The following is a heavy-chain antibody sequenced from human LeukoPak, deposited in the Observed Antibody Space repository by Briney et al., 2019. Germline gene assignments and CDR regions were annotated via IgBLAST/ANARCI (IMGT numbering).Heavy chain of an antibody. Sequence: GGSLRLSCAASGFTFRSYAMSWVRQAPGKGLEWVSYISSSSSTIYYADSVKGRFTISRDNAENSLYLHMNSLRAEDTAVYYCARVAQRMDAFDIWGQGTMVTVSS. CDR1: GFTFRSYA. D-gene: IGHD6-25*01. J-gene: IGHJ3*02. V-gene: IGHV3-48*04. CDR3: ARVAQRMDAFDI. CDR2: ISSSSSTI.